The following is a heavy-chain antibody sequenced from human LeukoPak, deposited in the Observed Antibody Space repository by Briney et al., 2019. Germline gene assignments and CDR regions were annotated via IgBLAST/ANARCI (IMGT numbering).Heavy chain of an antibody. CDR3: ARDAALSYYYDSSGYYSAY. CDR1: GYTFTGYY. D-gene: IGHD3-22*01. J-gene: IGHJ4*02. CDR2: INPNSGGT. V-gene: IGHV1-2*02. Sequence: ASVKVSCKASGYTFTGYYMHWVRQAPGQGLEWVGWINPNSGGTNYAQKLQGRVTMTTDTSTSTAYMELRSLRSDDTAVCYCARDAALSYYYDSSGYYSAYWGQGTLVTVSS.